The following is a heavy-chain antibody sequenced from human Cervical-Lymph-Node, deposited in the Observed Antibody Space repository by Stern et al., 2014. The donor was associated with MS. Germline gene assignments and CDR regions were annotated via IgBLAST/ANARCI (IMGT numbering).Heavy chain of an antibody. CDR2: ISAYNGNT. CDR3: ARGRVSYSSTTSSAY. Sequence: VQLVESGAEVKKPGASLKVSCKASGYTFTTYGISWVRQAPGQGLEWMGWISAYNGNTNYAQKLQGRVTMTTDTSTSTAYMELRSLRSDDTAVYYCARGRVSYSSTTSSAYWGQGTLVTVSS. V-gene: IGHV1-18*01. CDR1: GYTFTTYG. J-gene: IGHJ4*02. D-gene: IGHD6-19*01.